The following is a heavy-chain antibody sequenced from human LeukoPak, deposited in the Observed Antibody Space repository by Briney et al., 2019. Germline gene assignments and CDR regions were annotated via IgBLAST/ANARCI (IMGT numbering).Heavy chain of an antibody. CDR2: IYSGGST. CDR1: GFTVSSNY. V-gene: IGHV3-66*02. J-gene: IGHJ6*03. D-gene: IGHD6-19*01. Sequence: TGGSLRLSCAASGFTVSSNYMSWVRQAPGKGLEWVSVIYSGGSTYYADSVKGRFTISRDNSKNTLYLQMNSLRAEDTAVYYCARDHSEYSSGWPYCYYYYMDVWGKGTTVTVSS. CDR3: ARDHSEYSSGWPYCYYYYMDV.